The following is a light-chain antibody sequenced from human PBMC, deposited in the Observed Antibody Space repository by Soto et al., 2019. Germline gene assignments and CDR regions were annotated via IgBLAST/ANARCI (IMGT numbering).Light chain of an antibody. V-gene: IGKV3-20*01. CDR2: GAS. CDR1: QSVSNNY. Sequence: EIVLTQSPGTLSLSPGERATLSCRASQSVSNNYLAWYQQKPGQAPRLLIYGASSRATGIPDRFSGSGSGTDFTLTISRLEPEDSAVYYCQQFGGSPPRFTFGPGTKVDIK. CDR3: QQFGGSPPRFT. J-gene: IGKJ3*01.